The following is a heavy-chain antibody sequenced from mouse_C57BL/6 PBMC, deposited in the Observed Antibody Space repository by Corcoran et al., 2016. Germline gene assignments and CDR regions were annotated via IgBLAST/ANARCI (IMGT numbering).Heavy chain of an antibody. Sequence: QIPLVQSGPELKKPGETVKISCKASGYTFTTYGMSWVKQAPGKGLKWMGWINTYSGVPTYADDFKGRFAFSLETSASTAYLQINNLKNEDTATYFCARKDYGSSHDYWGQGTTLTVSS. CDR1: GYTFTTYG. V-gene: IGHV9-3*01. CDR2: INTYSGVP. J-gene: IGHJ2*01. CDR3: ARKDYGSSHDY. D-gene: IGHD1-1*01.